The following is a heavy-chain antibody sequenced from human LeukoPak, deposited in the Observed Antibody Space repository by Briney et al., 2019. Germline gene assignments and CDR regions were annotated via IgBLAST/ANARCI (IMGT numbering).Heavy chain of an antibody. CDR2: IIPIFGTA. V-gene: IGHV1-69*05. Sequence: SVKVSCKGSGGTFSSYAISWVRQAPGQGLEWMGGIIPIFGTANYAQKFQGRVTITTDESTSTAYMELSSLRSEDTAVYYCARVGPGSSNPFDYWGQGTLVTVSS. J-gene: IGHJ4*02. CDR3: ARVGPGSSNPFDY. CDR1: GGTFSSYA. D-gene: IGHD6-13*01.